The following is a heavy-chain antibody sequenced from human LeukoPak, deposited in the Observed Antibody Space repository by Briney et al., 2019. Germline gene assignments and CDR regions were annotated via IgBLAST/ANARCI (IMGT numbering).Heavy chain of an antibody. D-gene: IGHD1-26*01. CDR2: ISAYNGNT. J-gene: IGHJ6*02. CDR1: GYTFTSYG. V-gene: IGHV1-18*01. Sequence: ASVKVSCKASGYTFTSYGISWVRQAPGQGLEWMGWISAYNGNTNYAQKLQGRVTMTTDTSTSTAYMELRSLRSDDTAVYYCASGSQLEDYYGMDVWGQGTTVTVSS. CDR3: ASGSQLEDYYGMDV.